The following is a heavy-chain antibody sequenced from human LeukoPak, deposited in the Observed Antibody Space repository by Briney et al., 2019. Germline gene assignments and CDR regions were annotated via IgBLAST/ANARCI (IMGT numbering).Heavy chain of an antibody. V-gene: IGHV3-7*01. Sequence: GGSLRLSCAASGFTFSSYWMSWVRQAPGKGLEWVANIKQDGSEKHYVNSVKGRFTISRDNAKNSLYLQMNSLRAEDTAVYYCARDSVLDYDFWSGLPWWNWFDPWGQGTLVTVSS. D-gene: IGHD3-3*01. CDR2: IKQDGSEK. J-gene: IGHJ5*02. CDR1: GFTFSSYW. CDR3: ARDSVLDYDFWSGLPWWNWFDP.